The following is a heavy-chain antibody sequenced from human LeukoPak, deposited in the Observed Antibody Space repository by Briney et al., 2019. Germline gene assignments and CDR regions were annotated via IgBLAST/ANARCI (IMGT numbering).Heavy chain of an antibody. CDR2: IQSDGSYK. Sequence: GGSLRLFCAASGFTFSSSAMHWVRQAPGKGLECVAFIQSDGSYKHYSDSVKGRFTISRDNSKNTLYLEMNSLRVVDTGVYYCATHCSGTTCHRDYWGQGTLVTVSS. CDR3: ATHCSGTTCHRDY. CDR1: GFTFSSSA. J-gene: IGHJ4*02. D-gene: IGHD2-2*01. V-gene: IGHV3-30*02.